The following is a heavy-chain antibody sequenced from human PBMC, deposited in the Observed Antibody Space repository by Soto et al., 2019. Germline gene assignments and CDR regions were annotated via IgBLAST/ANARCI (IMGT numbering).Heavy chain of an antibody. CDR3: ARGVIVVVPAAMAYYYYYYMDV. CDR2: INHSGST. Sequence: TSETLSLTCAVYGGSFSGYYWSWIRQPPGKGLEWIGEINHSGSTNYNPSLKSRVTISVDTSKNQFSLKLSSVTAADTAVYYCARGVIVVVPAAMAYYYYYYMDVWGKGTTVTVSS. CDR1: GGSFSGYY. D-gene: IGHD2-2*01. J-gene: IGHJ6*03. V-gene: IGHV4-34*01.